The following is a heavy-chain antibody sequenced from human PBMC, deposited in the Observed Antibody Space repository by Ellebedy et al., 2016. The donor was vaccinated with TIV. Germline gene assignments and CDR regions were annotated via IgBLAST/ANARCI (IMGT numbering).Heavy chain of an antibody. D-gene: IGHD5-18*01. CDR2: MNPNSGNT. CDR3: ARATRRVDTAMVYYFDY. CDR1: GYTFTSYD. V-gene: IGHV1-8*01. J-gene: IGHJ4*02. Sequence: AASVKVSCKASGYTFTSYDINWVRQATGQGLEWMGWMNPNSGNTGYAQKFQGRVTMTRNTSISTAYMELSSLRSEDTAVYYCARATRRVDTAMVYYFDYWGQGTLVTVSS.